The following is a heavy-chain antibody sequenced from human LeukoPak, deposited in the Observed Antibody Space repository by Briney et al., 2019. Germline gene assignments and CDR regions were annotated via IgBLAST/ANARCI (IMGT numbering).Heavy chain of an antibody. CDR2: ISGSGGST. D-gene: IGHD2-2*02. V-gene: IGHV3-23*01. Sequence: PGGSLRLSCAASGFTFSSYAMTWVRQAPGKGLEWVSGISGSGGSTYYADSVKGRFTISRDNSKNTLYLQMNSLRAEDTAVYYCAKGLSCRSVNCYTGYFDSWGQGSLVTVSS. J-gene: IGHJ4*02. CDR3: AKGLSCRSVNCYTGYFDS. CDR1: GFTFSSYA.